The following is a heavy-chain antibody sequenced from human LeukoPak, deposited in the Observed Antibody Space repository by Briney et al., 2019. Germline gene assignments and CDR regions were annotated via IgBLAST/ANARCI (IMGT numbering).Heavy chain of an antibody. CDR2: ISGSGGST. Sequence: GGSLRLSCAASGFTFSSYGMSWVRQAPGKGLEWVSAISGSGGSTYYADSVKGRFTISRDNSKNTLYLQMNSLRAEDTAVYYCAKGRTPYGSGSSFDYWGQGTLVTVSS. D-gene: IGHD3-10*01. V-gene: IGHV3-23*01. J-gene: IGHJ4*02. CDR3: AKGRTPYGSGSSFDY. CDR1: GFTFSSYG.